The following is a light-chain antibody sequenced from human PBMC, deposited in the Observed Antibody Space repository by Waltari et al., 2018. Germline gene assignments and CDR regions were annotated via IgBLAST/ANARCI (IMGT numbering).Light chain of an antibody. J-gene: IGKJ2*01. CDR1: QSVFLSSNNKNY. V-gene: IGKV4-1*01. CDR2: WAS. Sequence: VMTQSPDSLAVSLGERASLTCRSSQSVFLSSNNKNYVAWYQHKPGQPPKLLIYWASIREAGVPDRFTGSGSGTQFTLTISSLQAEDVAVYFCLQYFDVPQTFGQGTKLEI. CDR3: LQYFDVPQT.